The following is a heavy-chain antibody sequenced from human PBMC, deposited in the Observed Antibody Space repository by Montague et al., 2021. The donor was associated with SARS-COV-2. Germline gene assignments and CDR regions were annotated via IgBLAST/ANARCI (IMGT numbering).Heavy chain of an antibody. D-gene: IGHD1-1*01. Sequence: SETLSLTCAGAGDSGGGDYWSWIRKSPGKGQEWIGYVHYTGSTKYTPSLKTRVTLSLDTPKNHFSLKLRSVTAADTAIYYCARAQNTCFIANCVNYFEVWGLGALVTVSS. CDR3: ARAQNTCFIANCVNYFEV. J-gene: IGHJ4*02. CDR1: GDSGGGDY. V-gene: IGHV4-59*02. CDR2: VHYTGST.